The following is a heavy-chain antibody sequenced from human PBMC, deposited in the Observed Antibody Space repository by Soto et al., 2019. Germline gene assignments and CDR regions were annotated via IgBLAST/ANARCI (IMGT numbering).Heavy chain of an antibody. J-gene: IGHJ4*02. V-gene: IGHV4-31*03. Sequence: SETLSLTCTVSGYSITSGGYYWTWIRQHPGKGLEWVGHIYYRGNTYYNPSLNSRVTISLETSKNQFSLNLKSVTAADTAVYYCTTSLYSSSPEFDFWGQGTLVTVSS. CDR1: GYSITSGGYY. CDR3: TTSLYSSSPEFDF. CDR2: IYYRGNT. D-gene: IGHD6-13*01.